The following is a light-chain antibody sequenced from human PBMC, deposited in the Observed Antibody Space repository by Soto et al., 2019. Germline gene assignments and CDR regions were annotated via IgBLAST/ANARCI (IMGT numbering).Light chain of an antibody. V-gene: IGKV3-20*01. J-gene: IGKJ1*01. Sequence: EIVLTQSPATLSLSPGERATLSCRASQSVTSNYLAWYQQKPGQAPRLVIYGASSRTTGIPDRFSASGSGTDFTLTISRLEPEDFAVYYCQQYGRAPLTFGQGTKVDIK. CDR2: GAS. CDR3: QQYGRAPLT. CDR1: QSVTSNY.